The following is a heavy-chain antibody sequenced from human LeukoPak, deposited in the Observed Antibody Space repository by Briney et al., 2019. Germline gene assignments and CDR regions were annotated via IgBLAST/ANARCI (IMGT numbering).Heavy chain of an antibody. CDR3: AREAQQLVDLYYYYYYMDV. CDR2: ISSSSTI. Sequence: PGGSLRLSCAASGFTFSSYSMNWVRQAPGKGLEWVSYISSSSTIYYAGSVKGRFTISRDNAKNSLYLQMNSLRDEDTAVYYCAREAQQLVDLYYYYYYMDVWGKGTTVTVSS. CDR1: GFTFSSYS. D-gene: IGHD6-13*01. J-gene: IGHJ6*03. V-gene: IGHV3-48*02.